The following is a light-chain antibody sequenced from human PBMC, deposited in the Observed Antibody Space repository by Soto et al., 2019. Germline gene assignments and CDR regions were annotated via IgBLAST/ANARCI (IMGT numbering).Light chain of an antibody. CDR3: QHYSNYFWT. Sequence: DIQMTQSPSTLSASVGDRVTITCRASQSISSWLAWYQQKPGKAPKVLIYKESSLESGVPSRFSGSGSGTEFTLTMSSLQPDDFATYYCQHYSNYFWTFAQGTKVEIK. J-gene: IGKJ1*01. V-gene: IGKV1-5*03. CDR2: KES. CDR1: QSISSW.